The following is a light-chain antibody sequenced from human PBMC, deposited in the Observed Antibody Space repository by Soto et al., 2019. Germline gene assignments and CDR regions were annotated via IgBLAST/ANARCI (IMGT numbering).Light chain of an antibody. V-gene: IGLV1-47*01. CDR1: SSNIGSNY. CDR3: AAWDDSLSGVV. J-gene: IGLJ2*01. Sequence: QSVLTQAPSASGTPGQRVSISCSASSSNIGSNYVYWYQQLPGTAPKLLIYRNNQRPSGVPDRFSGSKSGTSASLAISGLRSEDEADYYCAAWDDSLSGVVFGGGTKLTVL. CDR2: RNN.